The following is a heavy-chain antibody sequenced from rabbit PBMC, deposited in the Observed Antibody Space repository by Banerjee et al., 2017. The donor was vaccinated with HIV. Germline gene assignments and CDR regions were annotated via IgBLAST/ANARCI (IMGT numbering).Heavy chain of an antibody. Sequence: QEQLKETGGGLVQPGGSLTLSCKASGFDFSSYYMSWVRQAPGKGLEWIGFIDTNTGKTFYASWAKGRFTISKTSSTTVTLQMTSLTAADTATYFCARHETGTSGWNFNLWGPGTLVTVS. J-gene: IGHJ4*01. D-gene: IGHD1-1*01. CDR3: ARHETGTSGWNFNL. V-gene: IGHV1S45*01. CDR1: GFDFSSYYM. CDR2: IDTNTGKT.